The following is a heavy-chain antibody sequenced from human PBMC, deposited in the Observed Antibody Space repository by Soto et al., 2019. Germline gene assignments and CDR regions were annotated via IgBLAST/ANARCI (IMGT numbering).Heavy chain of an antibody. Sequence: ASVKVSCKASGYSFTAYYLHWVRQAPGQGLEWMGWINPNNGGTNYAQKFQGWVTMTRDTSISTAYMELSRLRSDDTAVYYCARSGHYGSGSLDYWGQGTLATVSS. CDR3: ARSGHYGSGSLDY. J-gene: IGHJ4*02. CDR2: INPNNGGT. CDR1: GYSFTAYY. D-gene: IGHD3-10*01. V-gene: IGHV1-2*04.